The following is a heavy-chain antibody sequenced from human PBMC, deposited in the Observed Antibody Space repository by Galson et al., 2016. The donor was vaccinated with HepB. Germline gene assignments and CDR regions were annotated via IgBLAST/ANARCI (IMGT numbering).Heavy chain of an antibody. Sequence: SVKVSCKASGSTFITYYIHWVRQAPGQGLEWMGVINAGGVSTIYAQKFQGRVTLTRGTPASIVYMELMSLRSDDTAIYYCARALGSNSDWYFDHWGRGTLVSVSS. V-gene: IGHV1-46*01. J-gene: IGHJ2*01. CDR2: INAGGVST. CDR3: ARALGSNSDWYFDH. CDR1: GSTFITYY. D-gene: IGHD4-23*01.